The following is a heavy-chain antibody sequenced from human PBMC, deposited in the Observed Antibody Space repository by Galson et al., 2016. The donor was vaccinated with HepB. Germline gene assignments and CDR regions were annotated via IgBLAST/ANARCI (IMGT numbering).Heavy chain of an antibody. CDR1: GFTFSSYA. CDR2: ISNTGGST. J-gene: IGHJ5*01. Sequence: SLRLSCAASGFTFSSYAMSWVRQAPGKGLEWVSAISNTGGSTYYADSVKGRFTISRDNSKNTLYLQMNSLRAEDTALYYCAKDTGYDFWSGYYQIFNSWGHGTLVPVSS. D-gene: IGHD3-3*01. CDR3: AKDTGYDFWSGYYQIFNS. V-gene: IGHV3-23*01.